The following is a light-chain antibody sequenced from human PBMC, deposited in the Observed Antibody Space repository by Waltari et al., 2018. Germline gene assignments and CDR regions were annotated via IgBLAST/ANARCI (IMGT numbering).Light chain of an antibody. CDR3: QQYYNTPLT. CDR1: ESVLYSPNNKNH. V-gene: IGKV4-1*01. CDR2: WAS. J-gene: IGKJ4*01. Sequence: DIVITQSPESLAVSLGERATINCRSSESVLYSPNNKNHLAWYQQKPGQPPKLLIYWASTRKSGVPDRFSGSGSETDFTLTVSSLQAEDVALYYCQQYYNTPLTFGGGTKVEIK.